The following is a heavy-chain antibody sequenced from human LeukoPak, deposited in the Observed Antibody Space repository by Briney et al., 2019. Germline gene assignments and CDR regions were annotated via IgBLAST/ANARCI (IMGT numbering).Heavy chain of an antibody. V-gene: IGHV4-59*01. CDR3: ARVFCSGGSCSAGSWFDP. Sequence: PSETLSLTCTVSGGSISSYYGSWIRQPPGKGLEWIGYIYYSGSTNYNPSLKSRVTISVDTSKNQFSLKLSSVTAVDTAVYYCARVFCSGGSCSAGSWFDPWGQGTLVTVSS. CDR2: IYYSGST. D-gene: IGHD2-15*01. J-gene: IGHJ5*02. CDR1: GGSISSYY.